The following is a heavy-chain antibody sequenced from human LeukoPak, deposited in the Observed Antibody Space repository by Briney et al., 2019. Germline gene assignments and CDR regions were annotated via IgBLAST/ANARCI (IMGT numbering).Heavy chain of an antibody. D-gene: IGHD3-16*01. J-gene: IGHJ4*02. Sequence: SETLSLTCTVSGGSLTSYYWSWNRQPPGKGLEWIGCIYYTGTTNYNPSLKSRVTISVDTSKNQFSLKLNSVTAADTAVYYCARFGSLREPILDYWGQGTLVTVSS. CDR2: IYYTGTT. CDR3: ARFGSLREPILDY. CDR1: GGSLTSYY. V-gene: IGHV4-59*01.